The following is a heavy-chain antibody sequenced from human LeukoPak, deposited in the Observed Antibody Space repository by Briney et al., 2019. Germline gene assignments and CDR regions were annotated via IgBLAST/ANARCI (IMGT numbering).Heavy chain of an antibody. J-gene: IGHJ4*02. CDR1: GFTFSNYA. D-gene: IGHD2-21*02. CDR2: IRYDGSNK. CDR3: AKLYCGGDCYHFDY. Sequence: PGGSLRLSCAASGFTFSNYAMHWVRQAPGKGLEWVAFIRYDGSNKYYADSVKGRFTISRDNSKNTLYLQMNSLRAEDTAVYYCAKLYCGGDCYHFDYWGQGTLVTVSS. V-gene: IGHV3-30*02.